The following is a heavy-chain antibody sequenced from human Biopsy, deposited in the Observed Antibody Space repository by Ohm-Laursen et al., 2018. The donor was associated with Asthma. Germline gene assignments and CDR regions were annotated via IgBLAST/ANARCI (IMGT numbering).Heavy chain of an antibody. CDR3: ARAQDYYDSRGYYRSFDY. Sequence: SQTLSLTCTVSYGSITSGGYYWTWIRRHPGKGLEWIGFIYYSGGTYYNPSLKSRVSISIDTSKNQFSLKLSSVTAADTAVYYCARAQDYYDSRGYYRSFDYWGQGTLVTVSS. CDR2: IYYSGGT. D-gene: IGHD3-22*01. CDR1: YGSITSGGYY. V-gene: IGHV4-31*03. J-gene: IGHJ4*02.